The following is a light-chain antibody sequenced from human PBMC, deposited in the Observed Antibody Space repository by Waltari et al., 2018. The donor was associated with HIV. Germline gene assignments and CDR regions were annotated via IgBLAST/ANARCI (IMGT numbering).Light chain of an antibody. CDR3: QQYSSPPRT. CDR1: QSLIHYSNYNNY. J-gene: IGKJ1*01. Sequence: DIVVTQSPDSRAVSLGERATINCKSSQSLIHYSNYNNYLAWYQQKPGQPPKLLIYWASTRAAGVPDRFNGSGSGTDFSLTITSLQAEDVAVYYCQQYSSPPRTFGQGTKVEIK. V-gene: IGKV4-1*01. CDR2: WAS.